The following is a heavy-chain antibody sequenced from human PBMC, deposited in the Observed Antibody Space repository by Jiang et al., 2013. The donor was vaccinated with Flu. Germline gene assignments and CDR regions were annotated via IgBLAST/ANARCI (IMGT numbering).Heavy chain of an antibody. J-gene: IGHJ4*02. V-gene: IGHV3-9*01. D-gene: IGHD2-2*01. CDR3: AKDIGGYCSSTSCLWGFDY. CDR2: ISWNSGSI. Sequence: ASGFTFDDYAMHWVRQAPGKGLEWVSGISWNSGSIGYADSVKGRFTISRDNAKNSLYLQMNSLRAEDTALYYCAKDIGGYCSSTSCLWGFDYWGQGTLVTVSS. CDR1: GFTFDDYA.